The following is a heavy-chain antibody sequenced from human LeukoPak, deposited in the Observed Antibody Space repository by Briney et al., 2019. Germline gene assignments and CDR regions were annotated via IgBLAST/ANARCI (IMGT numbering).Heavy chain of an antibody. CDR1: GYTLTELS. D-gene: IGHD3-10*01. CDR2: FDPEDGET. J-gene: IGHJ4*02. V-gene: IGHV1-24*01. CDR3: ATDRGTMVRGYFDY. Sequence: ASVKVSSKVSGYTLTELSMHWVRQAPGKGIEWMGGFDPEDGETIYAQKFQGRVTMTEDTSTDTAYMELSSLRSEDTAVYYCATDRGTMVRGYFDYWGQGTLVTVSS.